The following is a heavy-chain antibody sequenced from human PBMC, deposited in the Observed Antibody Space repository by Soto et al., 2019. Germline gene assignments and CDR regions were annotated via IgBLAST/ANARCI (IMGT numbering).Heavy chain of an antibody. CDR2: IAYSGDT. D-gene: IGHD3-9*01. Sequence: SETLSLTCAVSGGSFISADSYWFWIRKHPGXGLEVIGYIAYSGDTYYNPSLRSRVTISADTSENKFSLTLKSVTAADTAVYFCARDFERSAIGPWGQGTSVTVSS. J-gene: IGHJ5*02. CDR1: GGSFISADSY. V-gene: IGHV4-31*11. CDR3: ARDFERSAIGP.